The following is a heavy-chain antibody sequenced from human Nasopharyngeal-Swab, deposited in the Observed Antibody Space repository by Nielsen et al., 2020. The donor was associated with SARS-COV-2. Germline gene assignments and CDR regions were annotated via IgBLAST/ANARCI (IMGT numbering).Heavy chain of an antibody. D-gene: IGHD2-15*01. CDR2: IRSKGNRYAT. CDR1: GIIFSDSA. J-gene: IGHJ4*02. Sequence: GSFLKTSCAASGIIFSDSAIHWGRPASGEGQEWVGRIRSKGNRYATEYAAAVESRFTNTRNDSKNTAYLQMNSLMTEDSAVYYCSGCGGSCHTGKDYWGQGTLVTVSS. CDR3: SGCGGSCHTGKDY. V-gene: IGHV3-73*01.